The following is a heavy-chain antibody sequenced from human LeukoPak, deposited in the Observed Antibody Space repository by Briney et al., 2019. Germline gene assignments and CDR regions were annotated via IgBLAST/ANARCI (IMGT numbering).Heavy chain of an antibody. CDR2: ISSSSSYI. Sequence: PGGSLRLSCAASGFTFSSYSMNWVRQAPGKGLEWVSSISSSSSYIYYADSVKGRFTISRDNAKNSLYLQMNSLRAEDTAVYYCARRLGSYATAFDIWGQGTMVTVSS. D-gene: IGHD1-26*01. J-gene: IGHJ3*02. V-gene: IGHV3-21*04. CDR1: GFTFSSYS. CDR3: ARRLGSYATAFDI.